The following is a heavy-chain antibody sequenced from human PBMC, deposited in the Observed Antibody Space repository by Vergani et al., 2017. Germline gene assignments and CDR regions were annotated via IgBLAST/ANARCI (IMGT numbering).Heavy chain of an antibody. J-gene: IGHJ3*02. CDR3: AKVGRSEVAGTFGAFDI. V-gene: IGHV3-13*01. CDR1: GFTFSTYD. D-gene: IGHD6-19*01. Sequence: EVQLVESGGGLVQPGGSLRLSCAASGFTFSTYDMHWVRQATGKGLEWVSAIGTAGDTYYPGSVKGRFTISRENAKNSLYLQMNGLRPEDTAVYYCAKVGRSEVAGTFGAFDIWGQGTMVTVSS. CDR2: IGTAGDT.